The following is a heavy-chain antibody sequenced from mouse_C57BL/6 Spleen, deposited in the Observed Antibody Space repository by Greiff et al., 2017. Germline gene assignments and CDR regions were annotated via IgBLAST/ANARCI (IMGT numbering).Heavy chain of an antibody. CDR2: INPSSGYT. J-gene: IGHJ4*01. D-gene: IGHD4-1*01. CDR1: GYTFTSYT. V-gene: IGHV1-4*01. CDR3: ARPKLYYYAMDY. Sequence: VKLMESGAELARPGASVKMSCKASGYTFTSYTMHWVKQRPGQGLEWIGYINPSSGYTKYNQKFKDKATLTADKSSSTAYMQLSSLTSEDSAVYYCARPKLYYYAMDYWGQGTSVTVSS.